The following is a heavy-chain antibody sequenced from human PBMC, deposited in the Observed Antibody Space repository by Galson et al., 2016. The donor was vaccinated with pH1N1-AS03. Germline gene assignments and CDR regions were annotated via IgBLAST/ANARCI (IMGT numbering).Heavy chain of an antibody. J-gene: IGHJ4*02. CDR1: GGTFSSFA. D-gene: IGHD3-10*01. V-gene: IGHV1-46*01. CDR3: LAYGSGTQAYFDY. CDR2: IDPSGGGT. Sequence: SVKVSCKASGGTFSSFAISWVRQAPGEGLEWMGVIDPSGGGTTYAQKFQDRVTMTRDTSTSSAHMELSSLRFDDTAVYYCLAYGSGTQAYFDYWGQGTPVAVSS.